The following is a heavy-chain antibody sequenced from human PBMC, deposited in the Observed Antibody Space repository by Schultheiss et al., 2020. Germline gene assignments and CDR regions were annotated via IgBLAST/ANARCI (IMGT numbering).Heavy chain of an antibody. J-gene: IGHJ6*03. V-gene: IGHV4-39*01. CDR1: GGSISSSSYY. CDR2: IYYSGST. D-gene: IGHD2-2*01. CDR3: ARRGDCSSTSCYLDYYYYMDV. Sequence: SETLSLTCTVSGGSISSSSYYWGWIRQPPGKGLEWIGSIYYSGSTYYNPSLKSRVTISVDTSKNQFSLKLSSVTAADTAVYYCARRGDCSSTSCYLDYYYYMDVWGKGTTVTVYS.